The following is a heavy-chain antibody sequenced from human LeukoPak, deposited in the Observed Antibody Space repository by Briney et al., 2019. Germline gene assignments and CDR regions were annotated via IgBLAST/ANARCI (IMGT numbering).Heavy chain of an antibody. CDR1: GGSFSGYY. V-gene: IGHV4-34*01. D-gene: IGHD3-3*01. Sequence: SETLSLTCAVYGGSFSGYYWSWIRQPPGKGLEWIGEINHSGSTNYNPSLKSRVTISVDTSKNQFSLKLSSVTAADTAVYYCARVEGVTIFGVVIQRKIKNNWFDPWGQGTLVNVSS. CDR2: INHSGST. CDR3: ARVEGVTIFGVVIQRKIKNNWFDP. J-gene: IGHJ5*02.